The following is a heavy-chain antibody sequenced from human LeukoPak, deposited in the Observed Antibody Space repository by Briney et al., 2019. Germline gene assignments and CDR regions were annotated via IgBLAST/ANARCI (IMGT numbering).Heavy chain of an antibody. CDR3: ARDGYYDSNGYYFTSVY. CDR2: IYSGGST. CDR1: GFTVSSNY. V-gene: IGHV3-66*01. D-gene: IGHD3-22*01. J-gene: IGHJ4*02. Sequence: GGSLRLSCAASGFTVSSNYMSWVRQAPGKGLEWVSVIYSGGSTYYADSVMGRFTISRDNSKNTLYLQMNSLRAEDTAVYYCARDGYYDSNGYYFTSVYWGQGTLVTVSS.